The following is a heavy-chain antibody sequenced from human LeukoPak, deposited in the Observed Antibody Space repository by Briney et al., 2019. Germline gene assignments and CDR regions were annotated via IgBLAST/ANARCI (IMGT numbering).Heavy chain of an antibody. CDR3: ARDRGAYCSSTICYGLSDY. CDR1: GYTLTELS. J-gene: IGHJ4*02. V-gene: IGHV1-24*01. D-gene: IGHD2-2*01. Sequence: AASVKVSCKVSGYTLTELSMHWVRQAPGKGLEWMGGFDPEDGETFYAQKFQGRVTMTEDTSTDTAYMELSSLRSEDTAVYYCARDRGAYCSSTICYGLSDYWGQGTLVTVSS. CDR2: FDPEDGET.